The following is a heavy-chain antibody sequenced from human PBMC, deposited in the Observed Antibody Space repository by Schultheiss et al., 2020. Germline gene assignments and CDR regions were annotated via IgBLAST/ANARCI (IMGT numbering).Heavy chain of an antibody. Sequence: GESLKISCAASGFTFSSYAMSWVRQAPGKGLEWVSAISGSGGSTYYADSVKGRFTISRDNSKNTLYLQMNSLRAEDTAVYYCAKEPYSSGPNYFDYWGQGTLVTGYS. CDR3: AKEPYSSGPNYFDY. CDR1: GFTFSSYA. V-gene: IGHV3-23*01. CDR2: ISGSGGST. D-gene: IGHD6-19*01. J-gene: IGHJ4*02.